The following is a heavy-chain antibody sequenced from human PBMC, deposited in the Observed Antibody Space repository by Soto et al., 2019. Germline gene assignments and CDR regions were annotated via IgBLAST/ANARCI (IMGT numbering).Heavy chain of an antibody. CDR1: GGTFSSYA. CDR2: IIPIFGTA. J-gene: IGHJ4*02. D-gene: IGHD3-22*01. V-gene: IGHV1-69*13. Sequence: SVKVSCKASGGTFSSYAISWVRQAPGQGLEWMGGIIPIFGTANYAQKFQGRVTITADESTSTAYMELSSLRSEDTAVYYCASFGYDSSGYSKKFDYWGQGTLVTVSS. CDR3: ASFGYDSSGYSKKFDY.